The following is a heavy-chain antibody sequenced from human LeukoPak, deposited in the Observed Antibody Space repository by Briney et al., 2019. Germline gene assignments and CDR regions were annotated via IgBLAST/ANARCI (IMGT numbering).Heavy chain of an antibody. CDR1: GYTFTSYG. CDR2: ISAYNGNT. Sequence: ASVKVTCKASGYTFTSYGISWVRQAPGQGLEWMGWISAYNGNTNYAQKLQGRVTMTTDTSTSTAYMELRSLRSDDTAVYYCAREKYYYDSSGYYWGGFDYWGQGTLVTVSS. D-gene: IGHD3-22*01. V-gene: IGHV1-18*01. J-gene: IGHJ4*02. CDR3: AREKYYYDSSGYYWGGFDY.